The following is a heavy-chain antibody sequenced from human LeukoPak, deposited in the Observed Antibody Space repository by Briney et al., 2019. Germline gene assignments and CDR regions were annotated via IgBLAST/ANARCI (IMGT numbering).Heavy chain of an antibody. J-gene: IGHJ5*02. CDR1: GGSISSSSYY. CDR3: XXXXXXXXXXIRYNWFDP. D-gene: IGHD3-10*01. Sequence: SETLSLTCTVSGGSISSSSYYWGWIRQPPGKGLEWIGSIYYSGSTYYNPSLKSRVTISVDTSKNQFSLKLSSVTAADTAVYXXXXXXXXXXXXIRYNWFDPWGQGTLVTVSS. CDR2: IYYSGST. V-gene: IGHV4-39*01.